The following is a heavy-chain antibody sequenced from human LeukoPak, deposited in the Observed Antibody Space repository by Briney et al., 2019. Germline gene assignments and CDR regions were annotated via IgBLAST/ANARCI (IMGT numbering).Heavy chain of an antibody. D-gene: IGHD2-15*01. V-gene: IGHV4-4*07. CDR2: IYNSGST. CDR1: GGSISRYY. J-gene: IGHJ6*03. CDR3: ARLLGYCSGGSCYYYYMDV. Sequence: SETLSLTCPVTGGSISRYYWSWIRQPAGKGLDWIGLIYNSGSTNYNPPLKSQVTISVDTSKNQFSVKMRSVTAPDKGVYYCARLLGYCSGGSCYYYYMDVWGKGTTVTISS.